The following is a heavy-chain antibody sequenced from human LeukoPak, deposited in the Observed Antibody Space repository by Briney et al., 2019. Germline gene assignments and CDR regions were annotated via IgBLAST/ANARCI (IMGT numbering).Heavy chain of an antibody. V-gene: IGHV5-51*01. CDR3: ARSLGYCSGSTCAGSFDV. CDR2: IYPGDSDT. J-gene: IGHJ3*01. Sequence: NHGESLKISCKGSGYTFTTYWIGWVRQMPGKGLEWMGIIYPGDSDTRYSPSFQGQVTISADKSISTAYLQWSSLKASDTAMYYCARSLGYCSGSTCAGSFDVWGHGTMVTVSS. CDR1: GYTFTTYW. D-gene: IGHD2-2*01.